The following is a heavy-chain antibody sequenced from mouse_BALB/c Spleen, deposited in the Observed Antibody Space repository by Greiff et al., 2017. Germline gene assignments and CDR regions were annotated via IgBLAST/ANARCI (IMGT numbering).Heavy chain of an antibody. CDR3: ARGGLHAMDY. D-gene: IGHD2-2*01. CDR2: ISYSGST. J-gene: IGHJ4*01. CDR1: GYSITSDYA. V-gene: IGHV3-2*02. Sequence: EVKLQESGPGLVKPSQSLSLTCTVTGYSITSDYAWNWIRQFPGNKLEWMGYISYSGSTSYNPSLKSRISITRDTSKNQFFLQLNSVTTEDTATYYCARGGLHAMDYWGQGTSVTVSS.